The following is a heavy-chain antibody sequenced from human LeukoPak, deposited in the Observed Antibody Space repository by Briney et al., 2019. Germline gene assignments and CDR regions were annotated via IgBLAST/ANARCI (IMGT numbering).Heavy chain of an antibody. Sequence: PSETLSLTCAVYGGSFSGYYWSWIRQPPGKGLERIGEINHSGSTNYNPSLKSRVTISVDTSKNQFSLKLSSVTAADTAVYYCARGEWRTGYFQHWGQGTLVTVSS. CDR3: ARGEWRTGYFQH. J-gene: IGHJ1*01. D-gene: IGHD2-8*01. V-gene: IGHV4-34*01. CDR2: INHSGST. CDR1: GGSFSGYY.